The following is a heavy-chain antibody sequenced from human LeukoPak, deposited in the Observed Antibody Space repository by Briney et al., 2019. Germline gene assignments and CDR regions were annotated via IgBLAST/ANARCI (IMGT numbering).Heavy chain of an antibody. CDR1: GASISNDNW. CDR3: ARVPSSRAPFDY. J-gene: IGHJ4*02. V-gene: IGHV4-4*02. Sequence: PSETLSLTCAVSGASISNDNWWSWVRQPPGKGLEWIGEIYHSGGTNYNPSLKSRVTMSVDKSRNQFSLKLSSVTAADTAVYYCARVPSSRAPFDYWGQGTLVTVSS. CDR2: IYHSGGT. D-gene: IGHD2-2*01.